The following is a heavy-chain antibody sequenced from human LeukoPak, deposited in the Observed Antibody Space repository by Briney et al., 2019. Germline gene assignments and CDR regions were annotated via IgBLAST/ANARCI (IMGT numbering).Heavy chain of an antibody. D-gene: IGHD1-26*01. CDR1: GFTFSSYV. V-gene: IGHV3-23*01. Sequence: GGSLRLSCVASGFTFSSYVMSWVRQAPGKGLEWVSAITGSDDSTYYADSVKGRFTISRDNSKSTLYLQMNSLRAEDTAVYYCARGIVGPTGDYWGQGTLVTVSS. CDR3: ARGIVGPTGDY. J-gene: IGHJ4*02. CDR2: ITGSDDST.